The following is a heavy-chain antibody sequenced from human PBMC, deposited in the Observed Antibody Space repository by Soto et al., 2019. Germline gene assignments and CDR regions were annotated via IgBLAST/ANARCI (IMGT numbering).Heavy chain of an antibody. CDR1: GFTFSTYS. CDR2: ISSSRGYI. Sequence: EVQLVESGGGLVKPGGSLRLSCAASGFTFSTYSMNWVRQAPGKGLEWVASISSSRGYISYADSVRGRFTISRDNAKNSLFLQRDSLSAEDTAVYYCARGRSIKTNMDYWGQGTLVKVSS. D-gene: IGHD2-2*01. V-gene: IGHV3-21*01. CDR3: ARGRSIKTNMDY. J-gene: IGHJ4*02.